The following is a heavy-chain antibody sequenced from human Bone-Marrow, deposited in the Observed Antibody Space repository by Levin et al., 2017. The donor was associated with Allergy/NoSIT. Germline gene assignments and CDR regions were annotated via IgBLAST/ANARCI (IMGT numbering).Heavy chain of an antibody. CDR2: IYYSGST. D-gene: IGHD1-26*01. V-gene: IGHV4-59*01. CDR1: GGSISSYY. J-gene: IGHJ6*02. Sequence: SETLSLTCTVSGGSISSYYWSWIRQPPGKGLEWIGYIYYSGSTNYNPSLKSRVTISVDTSKNQFSLKLSSVTAADTAVYYCARDRGGSYSHYYYYYGMDVWGQGTTVTVSS. CDR3: ARDRGGSYSHYYYYYGMDV.